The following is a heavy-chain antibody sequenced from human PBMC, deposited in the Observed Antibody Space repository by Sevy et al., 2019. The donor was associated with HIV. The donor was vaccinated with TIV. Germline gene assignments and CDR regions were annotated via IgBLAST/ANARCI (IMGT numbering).Heavy chain of an antibody. Sequence: ASVKVSCKASGGTFSSYAISWVRQAPGQGLEWMGGIIPIFGTANYAQKFQGRVTITADKSTSTAYMELSSLRSEDTAVYYCAGEVAAAGTRYFDYWGQGTLVTVSS. CDR2: IIPIFGTA. CDR3: AGEVAAAGTRYFDY. J-gene: IGHJ4*02. V-gene: IGHV1-69*06. CDR1: GGTFSSYA. D-gene: IGHD6-13*01.